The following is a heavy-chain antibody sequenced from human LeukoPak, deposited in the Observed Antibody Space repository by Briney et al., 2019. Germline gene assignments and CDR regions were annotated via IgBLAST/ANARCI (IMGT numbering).Heavy chain of an antibody. Sequence: SQTLSLTCAISGDSVSRNTAGWNWIRQSPSRGLEWLVRTYYRTKWHNTFVPSVRNRITIKQDMPKNQCTLQLTSLTPEATAIYYCPRAGLISLANTPLGAFDIWGQGTMVSVSS. CDR3: PRAGLISLANTPLGAFDI. CDR2: TYYRTKWHN. V-gene: IGHV6-1*01. D-gene: IGHD3/OR15-3a*01. CDR1: GDSVSRNTAG. J-gene: IGHJ3*02.